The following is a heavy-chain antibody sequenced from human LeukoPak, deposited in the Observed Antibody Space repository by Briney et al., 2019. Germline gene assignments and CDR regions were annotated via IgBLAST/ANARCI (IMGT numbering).Heavy chain of an antibody. Sequence: SETLSLTCTVSGGSISSYYWGWIRQPPGKGLEWIGYIYYSGSTNYNPSLKSRVTISVDTSKNQFSLKLSSVTAADTAVYYCARVAPITIFGVVIGWPQNYYYYGMDVWGQGPRSPSP. D-gene: IGHD3-3*01. CDR2: IYYSGST. CDR3: ARVAPITIFGVVIGWPQNYYYYGMDV. V-gene: IGHV4-59*01. CDR1: GGSISSYY. J-gene: IGHJ6*02.